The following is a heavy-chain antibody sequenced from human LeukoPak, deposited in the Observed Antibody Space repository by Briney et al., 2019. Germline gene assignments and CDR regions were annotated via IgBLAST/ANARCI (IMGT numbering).Heavy chain of an antibody. CDR1: GGSISSYY. D-gene: IGHD2-15*01. J-gene: IGHJ6*02. CDR2: IYTSGST. Sequence: PSDTLSLTRTVSGGSISSYYWSWIRQPAGKGLEWIGRIYTSGSTNYNPSLKSRVTMSVDTSKNQFSLKLSSVTAADTAVYYCARESPYCSGGSCQNYYYGMDVWGQGTTVTVSS. V-gene: IGHV4-4*07. CDR3: ARESPYCSGGSCQNYYYGMDV.